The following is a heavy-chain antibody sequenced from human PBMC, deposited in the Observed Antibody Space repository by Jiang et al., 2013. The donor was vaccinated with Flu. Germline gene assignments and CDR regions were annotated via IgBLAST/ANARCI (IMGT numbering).Heavy chain of an antibody. CDR1: GGSISSSSYY. V-gene: IGHV4-39*01. D-gene: IGHD5-18*01. CDR2: IYYSGST. CDR3: ASSPRVDTAMVTGRFDP. J-gene: IGHJ5*02. Sequence: GPGLVKPSETLSLTCTVSGGSISSSSYYWGWIRQPPGKGLEWIGSIYYSGSTYYNPSLKSRVTISVDTSKNQFSLKLSSVTAADTAVYYCASSPRVDTAMVTGRFDPWGQGTLVTVSS.